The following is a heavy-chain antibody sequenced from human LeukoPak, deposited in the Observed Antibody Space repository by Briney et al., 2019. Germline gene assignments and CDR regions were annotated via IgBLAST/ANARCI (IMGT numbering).Heavy chain of an antibody. CDR2: ITNRGSGSTI. CDR3: AREHSSSGWGYFDY. D-gene: IGHD6-25*01. Sequence: GGSLRVSCAASGCTFSSYEMNWVRQAPGKGLEWGSYITNRGSGSTIYYAGSVKCRFTVSRDDAKNSLYLQMNSLRVEDTAVYYCAREHSSSGWGYFDYWGQGALVTVSS. CDR1: GCTFSSYE. J-gene: IGHJ4*02. V-gene: IGHV3-48*03.